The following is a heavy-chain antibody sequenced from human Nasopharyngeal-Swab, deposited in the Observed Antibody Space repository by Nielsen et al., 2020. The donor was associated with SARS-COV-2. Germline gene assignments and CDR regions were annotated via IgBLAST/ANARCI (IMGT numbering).Heavy chain of an antibody. CDR3: AKSQGYYYGMDV. Sequence: SLKISCAASGFTFDDYAMHWVRQAPGKGLEWVSGLSWNSGSIGYADSVKGRFTISRDNAKNSLYLQMNSLRAEDTALYYCAKSQGYYYGMDVWGQGTMVTVSS. V-gene: IGHV3-9*01. CDR2: LSWNSGSI. CDR1: GFTFDDYA. J-gene: IGHJ6*02.